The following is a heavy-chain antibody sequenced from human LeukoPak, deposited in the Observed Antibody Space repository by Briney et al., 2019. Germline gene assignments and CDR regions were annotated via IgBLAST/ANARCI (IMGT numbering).Heavy chain of an antibody. CDR3: ARESGKMTTVVTPLGY. CDR1: GFTFSSYW. Sequence: GGSLRLSCAASGFTFSSYWMSWVRQAPGKGLEWVANIKQDGSEKYYVDSVKGRFTISRDNAKNSLYLQMNSLRAEDTAVYYCARESGKMTTVVTPLGYWGQGTLVTVSS. CDR2: IKQDGSEK. V-gene: IGHV3-7*01. D-gene: IGHD4-23*01. J-gene: IGHJ4*02.